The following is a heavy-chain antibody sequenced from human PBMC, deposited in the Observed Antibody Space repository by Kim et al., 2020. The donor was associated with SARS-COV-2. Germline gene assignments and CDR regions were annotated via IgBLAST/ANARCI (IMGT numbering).Heavy chain of an antibody. CDR2: VSSTGGNT. V-gene: IGHV3-23*01. CDR3: AKALTASSWSPPNY. D-gene: IGHD6-13*01. Sequence: GGSLRLPCAASGFTFSNYAMIWVRQAPGKGLDWVSTVSSTGGNTYYADSVKGRFTISRDNSDSTLYMQMKGLTVEDTAVYYCAKALTASSWSPPNYWAQG. CDR1: GFTFSNYA. J-gene: IGHJ4*02.